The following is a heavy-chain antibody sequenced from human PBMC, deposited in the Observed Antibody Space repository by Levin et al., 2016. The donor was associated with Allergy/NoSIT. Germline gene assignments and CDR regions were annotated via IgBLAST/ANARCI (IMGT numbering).Heavy chain of an antibody. V-gene: IGHV3-21*06. D-gene: IGHD3-22*01. CDR3: ARVWVDYYDSSNYLGY. J-gene: IGHJ4*02. Sequence: VRQAPGKGLEWVSSISSTGIYKYYADSVKGRFTISRDNAKDSLHLQMHSLRAEDTAVYYCARVWVDYYDSSNYLGYWGQGTLVTVSS. CDR2: ISSTGIYK.